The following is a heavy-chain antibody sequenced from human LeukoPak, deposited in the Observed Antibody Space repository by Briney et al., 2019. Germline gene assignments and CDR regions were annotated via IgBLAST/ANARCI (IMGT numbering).Heavy chain of an antibody. J-gene: IGHJ4*02. CDR2: ISAYNGNT. CDR1: GYTFTSYG. Sequence: ASVKVSCKASGYTFTSYGIIWVRQAPGQGLEWMGWISAYNGNTNYAQKLQGRVTMTTDTPTSTAYMELRSLRSDDTAVYYCATPGWFGEFDYWGQGTLVTVSS. CDR3: ATPGWFGEFDY. V-gene: IGHV1-18*01. D-gene: IGHD3-10*01.